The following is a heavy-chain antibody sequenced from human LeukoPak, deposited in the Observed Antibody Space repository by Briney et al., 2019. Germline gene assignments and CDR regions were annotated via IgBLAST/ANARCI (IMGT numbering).Heavy chain of an antibody. J-gene: IGHJ4*02. Sequence: PGGSLRLSCAASGFTFSGSAMHWVRQASGKGLEWVGRIRSKANSYATAYAASVKGRFTISRDDSKNTACLQMNSLKTEDTAVYYCTSPHSSGYSGPIDYWGQGTLVTVSS. CDR1: GFTFSGSA. CDR3: TSPHSSGYSGPIDY. D-gene: IGHD3-22*01. V-gene: IGHV3-73*01. CDR2: IRSKANSYAT.